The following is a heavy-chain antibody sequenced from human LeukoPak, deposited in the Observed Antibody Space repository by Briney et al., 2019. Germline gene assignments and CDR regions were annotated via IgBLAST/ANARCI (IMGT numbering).Heavy chain of an antibody. CDR3: ATSRGWLQPFDY. CDR1: GVSISSGSHY. CDR2: IYTSGST. Sequence: SETLSLTCTVSGVSISSGSHYWSWIRQPAGKGLEWIGRIYTSGSTNYNPSLKSRFTFSVDTSKNQFSLKLSSVTAADTAVYYCATSRGWLQPFDYWGQGTLVTVSS. D-gene: IGHD5-24*01. J-gene: IGHJ4*02. V-gene: IGHV4-61*02.